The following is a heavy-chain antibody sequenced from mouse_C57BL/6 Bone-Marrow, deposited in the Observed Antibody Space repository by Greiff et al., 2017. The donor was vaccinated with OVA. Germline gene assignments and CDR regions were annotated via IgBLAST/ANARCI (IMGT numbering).Heavy chain of an antibody. CDR2: IDPANGNT. CDR1: GFNIKNTY. V-gene: IGHV14-3*01. D-gene: IGHD2-14*01. CDR3: DREGIPCYGYFDV. Sequence: EVKLMESVAELVRPGASVKLSCTASGFNIKNTYMHWVKQRPEQGLEWIGRIDPANGNTNYAPKFQGKATITADTSSNTAYLQLSSLTSEDTAIYYGDREGIPCYGYFDVWGTGTTVTVSA. J-gene: IGHJ1*03.